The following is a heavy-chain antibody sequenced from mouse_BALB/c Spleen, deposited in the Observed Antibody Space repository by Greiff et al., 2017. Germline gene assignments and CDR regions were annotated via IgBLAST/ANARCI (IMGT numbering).Heavy chain of an antibody. J-gene: IGHJ3*01. CDR2: INPSNGGT. Sequence: QVQLKESGAELVKPGASVKLSCKASGYTFTSYYMYWVKQRPGQGLEWIGEINPSNGGTNFNEKFKSKATLTVDKSSSTAYMQLSSLTSEDSAVYYCTRNSLLTGARGFAYWGQGTLVTVSA. D-gene: IGHD1-2*01. V-gene: IGHV1S81*02. CDR1: GYTFTSYY. CDR3: TRNSLLTGARGFAY.